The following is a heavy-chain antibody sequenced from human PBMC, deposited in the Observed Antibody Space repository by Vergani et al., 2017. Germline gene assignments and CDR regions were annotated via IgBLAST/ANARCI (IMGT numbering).Heavy chain of an antibody. CDR2: ISGSGDST. J-gene: IGHJ4*02. Sequence: EVQVLESGRGLVQPGGSLRLSCAASGFTFSNYAMTWVRQAPGKGLEWVSTISGSGDSTYYADSVKGRFTISRDNSKNTLYLQTNSLRAEDTAVYYCATGHSNYDYWGQGTLVTVSS. D-gene: IGHD4-11*01. V-gene: IGHV3-23*01. CDR3: ATGHSNYDY. CDR1: GFTFSNYA.